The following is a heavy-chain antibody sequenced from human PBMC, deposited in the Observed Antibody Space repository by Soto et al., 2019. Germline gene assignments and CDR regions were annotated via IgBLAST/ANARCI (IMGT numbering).Heavy chain of an antibody. CDR2: INPNTGAT. J-gene: IGHJ4*02. V-gene: IGHV1-2*02. D-gene: IGHD3-22*01. Sequence: ASVQVSCKTSAYFFTAYYIHWVRQAPGQGLEWMGWINPNTGATNYPQKFQGRVTITADESTSTAYMELSSLRSEDTAVYYCACPYLPYYYDSSGCYSRHDDWGQGTLVTVAS. CDR3: ACPYLPYYYDSSGCYSRHDD. CDR1: AYFFTAYY.